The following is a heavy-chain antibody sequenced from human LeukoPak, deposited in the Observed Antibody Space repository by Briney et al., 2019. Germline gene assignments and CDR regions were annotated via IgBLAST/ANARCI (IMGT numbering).Heavy chain of an antibody. V-gene: IGHV1-46*01. CDR2: INPSGGST. Sequence: ASVKVSCKASGYTFTSYYMHWVRQAPGQGLEWMGIINPSGGSTSYAQKFQGRVTMTRDTSTSTVYMELSSLRSEDTAVYFCARSYKYYFDSGTYYSPDWFDPWGQGTLVTVSS. J-gene: IGHJ5*02. CDR3: ARSYKYYFDSGTYYSPDWFDP. D-gene: IGHD3-10*01. CDR1: GYTFTSYY.